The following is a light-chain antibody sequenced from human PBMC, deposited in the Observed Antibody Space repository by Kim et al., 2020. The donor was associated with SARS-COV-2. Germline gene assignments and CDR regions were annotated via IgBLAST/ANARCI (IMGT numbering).Light chain of an antibody. CDR3: QQHYATPWT. J-gene: IGKJ1*01. Sequence: DIQMTQSPSSLSASVGDRVTITCRASETIGTYLNWYQLKPGTAPKLLIFSASSLPRGVPSRFSGSGSGTHFTLTISSLQHEDFASYSCQQHYATPWTFGHGTKVEIK. CDR1: ETIGTY. V-gene: IGKV1-39*01. CDR2: SAS.